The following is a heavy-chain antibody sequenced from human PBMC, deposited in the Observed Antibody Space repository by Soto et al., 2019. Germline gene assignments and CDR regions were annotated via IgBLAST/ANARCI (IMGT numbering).Heavy chain of an antibody. CDR2: ISSSSSTI. Sequence: GGSLRLSCAASGFTFSSYSMNWVRQAPGKGLEWVSYISSSSSTIYYADSVKGRFTISRDNAKNSLYLQMNSLRAEDTAVYYCAGGCGSLGAFDIWGQGTMVTVSS. V-gene: IGHV3-48*04. CDR3: AGGCGSLGAFDI. CDR1: GFTFSSYS. J-gene: IGHJ3*02. D-gene: IGHD5-12*01.